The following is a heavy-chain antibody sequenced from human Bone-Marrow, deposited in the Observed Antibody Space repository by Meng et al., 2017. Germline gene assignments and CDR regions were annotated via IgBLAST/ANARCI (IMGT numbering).Heavy chain of an antibody. CDR3: ARDNDAGSSGYYYVHDAFDI. CDR2: INSDGSST. J-gene: IGHJ3*02. V-gene: IGHV3-74*01. CDR1: GFTFSSYW. Sequence: GGSLRLSCAASGFTFSSYWMHWVRQAPGKGLVWVSRINSDGSSTSYADSVKGRFTISRDNAKSTLYLQMNSLRAEDTAVYYCARDNDAGSSGYYYVHDAFDIWGQGTMVTVSS. D-gene: IGHD3-22*01.